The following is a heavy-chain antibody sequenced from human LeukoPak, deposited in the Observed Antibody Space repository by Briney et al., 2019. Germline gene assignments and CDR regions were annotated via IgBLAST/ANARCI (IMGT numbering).Heavy chain of an antibody. CDR3: AGELYGMDA. CDR1: XGXISSSSYX. CDR2: IYYSGST. Sequence: SETXSLTCXXSXGXISSSSYXWGWIRQPPGKGLEWIGSIYYSGSTNYNPSLKSRVTISVDTSKNQFSLKLSSVTAADTAVYYCAGELYGMDAWGQGTTVTVSS. V-gene: IGHV4-39*07. J-gene: IGHJ6*02.